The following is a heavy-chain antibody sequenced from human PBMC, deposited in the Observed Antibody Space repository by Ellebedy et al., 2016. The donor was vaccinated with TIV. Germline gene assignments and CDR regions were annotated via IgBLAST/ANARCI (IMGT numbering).Heavy chain of an antibody. D-gene: IGHD2-21*02. Sequence: PGGSLRLSCAASGFTFVSHAMTWVRQAPGTGLEWVSAINGRGGTTYYADSVKGRVTISRDNSENTLYLQMNSLRAEDTAIYYCGRDGVTGNGRWDWLDPWGQGTLVTVSS. CDR1: GFTFVSHA. CDR3: GRDGVTGNGRWDWLDP. V-gene: IGHV3-23*01. CDR2: INGRGGTT. J-gene: IGHJ5*02.